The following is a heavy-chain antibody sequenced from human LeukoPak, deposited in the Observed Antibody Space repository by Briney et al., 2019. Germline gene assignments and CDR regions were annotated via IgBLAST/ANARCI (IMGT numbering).Heavy chain of an antibody. V-gene: IGHV3-21*01. CDR1: GFTFSSHS. J-gene: IGHJ4*02. Sequence: GGSLRLSCAASGFTFSSHSMNCVRQAQGEGIEWVSSISSSSSYISYADSVKERLIISRDNAKNSLYLQINSLRAEDTAVYYFASRVVTTGYFDYWGQGTLVTVSS. D-gene: IGHD2-2*01. CDR3: ASRVVTTGYFDY. CDR2: ISSSSSYI.